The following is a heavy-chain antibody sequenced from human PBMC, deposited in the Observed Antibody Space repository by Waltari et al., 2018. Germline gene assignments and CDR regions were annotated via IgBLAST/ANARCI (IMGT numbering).Heavy chain of an antibody. J-gene: IGHJ4*02. V-gene: IGHV3-48*03. CDR2: ISSSGSSI. CDR1: GFTFNSYE. Sequence: EVQLVESGGGLVQPGGSLRLSCAASGFTFNSYEMTWVRQAPGKGLEWVSYISSSGSSIYSADSVKGRFTNSRDNAKNSLYLQMNSLRAEDTAVYYCARGGTSSSGASFDFWGRGTLVTVSS. D-gene: IGHD2-2*01. CDR3: ARGGTSSSGASFDF.